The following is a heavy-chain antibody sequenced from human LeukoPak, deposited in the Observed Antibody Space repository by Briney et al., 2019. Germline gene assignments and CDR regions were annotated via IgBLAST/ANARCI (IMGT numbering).Heavy chain of an antibody. J-gene: IGHJ4*02. D-gene: IGHD5-18*01. CDR1: GFTFSSYD. CDR2: IGTTGDP. Sequence: GGTLSLSCAASGFTFSSYDMHWVRQATGKGLEWVSAIGTTGDPYYPGSVKGRFTISRENAKNSLYLQMNSLRAGDTAVYYCARVDSYGGSYWGQGTLVAVSS. V-gene: IGHV3-13*05. CDR3: ARVDSYGGSY.